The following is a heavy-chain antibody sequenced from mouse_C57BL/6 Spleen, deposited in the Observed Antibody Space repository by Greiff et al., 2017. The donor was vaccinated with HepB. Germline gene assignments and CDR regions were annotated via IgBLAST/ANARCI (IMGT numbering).Heavy chain of an antibody. CDR3: ARVYDGYYGTNYFDY. D-gene: IGHD2-3*01. J-gene: IGHJ2*01. CDR2: INYDGSST. Sequence: EVQRVESEGGLVQPGSSMKLSCTASGFTFSDYYMAWVRQVPEKGLEWVANINYDGSSTYYLDSLKSRFIISRDNAKNILYLQMSSLKSEDTATYYCARVYDGYYGTNYFDYWGQGTTLTVSS. V-gene: IGHV5-16*01. CDR1: GFTFSDYY.